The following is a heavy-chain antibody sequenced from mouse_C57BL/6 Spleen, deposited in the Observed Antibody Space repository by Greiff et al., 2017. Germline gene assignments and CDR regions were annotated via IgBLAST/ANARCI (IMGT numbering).Heavy chain of an antibody. D-gene: IGHD2-4*01. J-gene: IGHJ2*01. CDR2: IYPGSGNT. Sequence: QVQLQQSGAELVRPGASVKLSCKASGYTFTDYYINWVKQRPGQGLEWIARIYPGSGNTYYNEKFKGKATLTAEKSSSTAYMQLSSLTSEDSAVYFCARRQYYDYDVAYFDYWGQGTTLTVSS. CDR3: ARRQYYDYDVAYFDY. CDR1: GYTFTDYY. V-gene: IGHV1-76*01.